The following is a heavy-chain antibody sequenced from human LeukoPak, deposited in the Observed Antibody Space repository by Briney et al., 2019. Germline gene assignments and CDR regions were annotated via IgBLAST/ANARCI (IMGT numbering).Heavy chain of an antibody. J-gene: IGHJ6*02. CDR1: GFTFSSYA. V-gene: IGHV3-30*04. CDR3: ARDQRYCSSTSCPFDDYYYGMDV. CDR2: ISYDGRHK. D-gene: IGHD2-2*01. Sequence: SGGSLRLSCAASGFTFSSYAMHWVRQAPGKGLEWVAVISYDGRHKYYADSVKGRFTISRDNSKNTLYLQMNSLRAEDTAVYYCARDQRYCSSTSCPFDDYYYGMDVWGQGTTVTVSS.